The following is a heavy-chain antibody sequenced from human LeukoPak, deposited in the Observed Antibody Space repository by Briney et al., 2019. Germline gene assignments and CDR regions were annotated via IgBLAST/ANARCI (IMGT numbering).Heavy chain of an antibody. D-gene: IGHD2-15*01. CDR2: IYYSGST. V-gene: IGHV4-61*05. CDR3: ARGVVVVAATHSDWFDP. CDR1: GGSISSSSYY. J-gene: IGHJ5*02. Sequence: SETLSLTCTVSGGSISSSSYYWSWIRQPPGKGLEWIGYIYYSGSTNYNPSLKSRVTISVDTSKNQFSLKLSSVTAADTAVYYCARGVVVVAATHSDWFDPWGQGTLVTVSS.